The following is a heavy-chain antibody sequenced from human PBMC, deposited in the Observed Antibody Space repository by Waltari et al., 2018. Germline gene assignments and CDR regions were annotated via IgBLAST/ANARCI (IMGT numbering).Heavy chain of an antibody. J-gene: IGHJ6*02. V-gene: IGHV3-74*01. CDR2: IGNDETSI. CDR1: GFRFSNYW. CDR3: ARLAPRTYRSPVPGRHYYYGMDV. D-gene: IGHD3-10*01. Sequence: EERLLESGGGLVQPGDSLRLSCAGSGFRFSNYWMNWVRHAPGQGLVWVARIGNDETSISYADSVKGRLTISRDNAKNTVYLQMKRLRVEDTAVYYCARLAPRTYRSPVPGRHYYYGMDVWGQGTTVTVSS.